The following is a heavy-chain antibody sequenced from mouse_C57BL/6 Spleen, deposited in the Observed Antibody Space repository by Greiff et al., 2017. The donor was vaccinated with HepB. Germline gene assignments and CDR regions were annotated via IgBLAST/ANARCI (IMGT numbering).Heavy chain of an antibody. CDR3: ARERGPYFDY. D-gene: IGHD3-3*01. CDR2: INYDGSST. V-gene: IGHV5-16*01. Sequence: EVQVVESEGGLVQPGSSMKLSCTASGFTFSDYYMAWVRQVPEKGLEWVANINYDGSSTYYLDSLKSRFIISRDNAKNILYLQMSSLKSEDTATYYCARERGPYFDYWGQGTTLTVSS. CDR1: GFTFSDYY. J-gene: IGHJ2*01.